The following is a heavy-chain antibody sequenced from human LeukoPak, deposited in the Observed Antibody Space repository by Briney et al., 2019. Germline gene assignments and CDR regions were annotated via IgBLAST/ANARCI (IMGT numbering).Heavy chain of an antibody. J-gene: IGHJ4*02. CDR2: ISGSASGVTT. V-gene: IGHV3-23*01. CDR1: GFTFSSYG. D-gene: IGHD5-24*01. Sequence: GGTLRLSCAASGFTFSSYGMSWVRQAPGKGLEWVSAISGSASGVTTYYADAVKGRFTISRDNSKNTFYLSMNILRAEDTATYYCARDLGWLQLCFGGQGTLVTVSS. CDR3: ARDLGWLQLCF.